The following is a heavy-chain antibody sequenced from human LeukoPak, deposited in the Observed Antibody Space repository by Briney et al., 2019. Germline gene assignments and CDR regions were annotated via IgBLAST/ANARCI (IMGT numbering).Heavy chain of an antibody. CDR3: ARRGYSFGSDY. CDR1: GFTFSSYA. Sequence: PGGSLRLSCAASGFTFSSYAMHWVRQAPGKGLEWVAVISYDGSNKYYADSVKGRFTISRDNSKNTLYLQMNSLRAEDTAVYYCARRGYSFGSDYWGPGTLVTVSP. J-gene: IGHJ4*02. D-gene: IGHD5-18*01. V-gene: IGHV3-30-3*01. CDR2: ISYDGSNK.